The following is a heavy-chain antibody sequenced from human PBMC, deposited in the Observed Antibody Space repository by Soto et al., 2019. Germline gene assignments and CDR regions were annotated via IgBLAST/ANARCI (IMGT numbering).Heavy chain of an antibody. D-gene: IGHD6-13*01. CDR1: GGSISSGGYS. Sequence: SETLSLTCAVSGGSISSGGYSWSWNRQPPGKGLEWIGYIYHSGSTYYNPSLKSRVTISVDRSKNQFSLKLSSVTAADTAVYYCARNSTWYKAGYFDYWGQGALVTVS. CDR3: ARNSTWYKAGYFDY. CDR2: IYHSGST. J-gene: IGHJ4*02. V-gene: IGHV4-30-2*01.